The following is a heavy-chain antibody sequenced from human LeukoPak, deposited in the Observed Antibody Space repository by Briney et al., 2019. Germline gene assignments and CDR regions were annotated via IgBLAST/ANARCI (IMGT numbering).Heavy chain of an antibody. V-gene: IGHV1-18*04. CDR1: GYTFTGYY. D-gene: IGHD1-26*01. CDR3: ARDQRGSYLY. J-gene: IGHJ4*02. CDR2: ISAYNGNT. Sequence: ASVKVSCKASGYTFTGYYMHWVRQAPGQGLEWMGWISAYNGNTNYAQKLQGRVTMTTDTSTSTAYMELRSLRSDDTAVYYCARDQRGSYLYWGQGTLVTVSP.